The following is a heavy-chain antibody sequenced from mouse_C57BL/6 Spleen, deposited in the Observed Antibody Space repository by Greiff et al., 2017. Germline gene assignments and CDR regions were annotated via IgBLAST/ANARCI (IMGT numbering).Heavy chain of an antibody. D-gene: IGHD2-1*01. CDR2: ISSGSSTI. Sequence: EVQGVESGGGLVKPGGSLKLSCAASGFTFSDYGMHGVRQAPEKGLEWVAYISSGSSTIYYADTVKGRFTISRDNAKNTLFLQMTSLRSEDTAMYYCARNGNWNFDYWGQGTTLTVSS. J-gene: IGHJ2*01. CDR1: GFTFSDYG. V-gene: IGHV5-17*01. CDR3: ARNGNWNFDY.